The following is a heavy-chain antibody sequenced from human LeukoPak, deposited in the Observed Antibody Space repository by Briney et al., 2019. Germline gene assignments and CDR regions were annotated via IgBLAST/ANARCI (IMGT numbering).Heavy chain of an antibody. Sequence: GGSLRLSCAASGFTVSSNYMSWVRQAPGKGLEWVSVIYSGGSTYYADSVKGRFTISRDNSKNTLYLQMNSLRAEDTAVYYCPIAAAGENWFDPWGQGTLVTVSS. V-gene: IGHV3-53*01. J-gene: IGHJ5*02. CDR2: IYSGGST. CDR1: GFTVSSNY. D-gene: IGHD6-13*01. CDR3: PIAAAGENWFDP.